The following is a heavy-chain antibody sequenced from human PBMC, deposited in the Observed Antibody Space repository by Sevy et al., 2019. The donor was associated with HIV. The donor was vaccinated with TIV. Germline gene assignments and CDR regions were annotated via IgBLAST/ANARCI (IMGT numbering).Heavy chain of an antibody. CDR1: GFTFSGYA. J-gene: IGHJ5*02. V-gene: IGHV3-23*01. Sequence: GGSLRLSCAASGFTFSGYAMSWVRQAPGKGLEWVSLITGSGSKTYYADSVKGRFTISRDNSKNTVNLQMNSLRVEDTALYYCAKETWGLFDPWGQGSWSPSPQ. D-gene: IGHD7-27*01. CDR2: ITGSGSKT. CDR3: AKETWGLFDP.